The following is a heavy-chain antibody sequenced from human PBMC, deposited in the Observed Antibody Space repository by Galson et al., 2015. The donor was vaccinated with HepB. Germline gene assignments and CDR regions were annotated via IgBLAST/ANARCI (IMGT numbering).Heavy chain of an antibody. D-gene: IGHD1-26*01. CDR3: ATSGGATTSQYYNHGMDV. V-gene: IGHV1-69*13. CDR1: GVTFSRHP. Sequence: SVKVSCKASGVTFSRHPISWVRQAPGRGLECMGGIIPILGTANYAQKFQGRVTITADESTNTAYMELSSLRSEDTAVYYCATSGGATTSQYYNHGMDVWGQGTTVTVSS. J-gene: IGHJ6*02. CDR2: IIPILGTA.